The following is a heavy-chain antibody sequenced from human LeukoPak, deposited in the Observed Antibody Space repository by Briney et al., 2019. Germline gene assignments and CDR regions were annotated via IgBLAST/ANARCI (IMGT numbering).Heavy chain of an antibody. J-gene: IGHJ6*02. CDR2: IYYSGST. CDR3: ARDRAIAAAGYYYYYYGMDV. CDR1: GGSFSGYY. V-gene: IGHV4-59*01. Sequence: SETLSLTCAVYGGSFSGYYWSWIRQPPGKGLEWIGYIYYSGSTNYNPSLKSRVTISVDTSKNQFSLKLSSVTAADTAVYYCARDRAIAAAGYYYYYYGMDVWGQGTTVTVSS. D-gene: IGHD6-13*01.